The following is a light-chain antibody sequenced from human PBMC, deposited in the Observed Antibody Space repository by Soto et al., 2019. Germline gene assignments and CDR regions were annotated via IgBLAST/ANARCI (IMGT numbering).Light chain of an antibody. CDR3: HHRGNGIT. V-gene: IGKV3-11*01. CDR1: QSVSSS. CDR2: DTS. J-gene: IGKJ5*01. Sequence: FVFTQSPAALSLSPGDTATLSCGASQSVSSSLAWYQQKPGQAPRLLIYDTSSRATGSPARFSGSGSGTDFTLTISSLEPEDFAVYYCHHRGNGITFGQGTRLEIK.